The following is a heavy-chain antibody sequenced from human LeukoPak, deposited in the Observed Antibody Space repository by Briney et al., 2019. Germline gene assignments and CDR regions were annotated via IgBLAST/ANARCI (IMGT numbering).Heavy chain of an antibody. V-gene: IGHV4-34*01. Sequence: PSETLSLTCAVYGGSLSGYSWRWIRQPPGKGLEWIGEMNHSGSTNCNPSVKSRVTISVDTSKNQFSLRLSSVTAADTAVYYCARTTEAHSWRTRYYDYYMDVWGKGTTVTVSS. CDR2: MNHSGST. J-gene: IGHJ6*03. CDR1: GGSLSGYS. D-gene: IGHD6-13*01. CDR3: ARTTEAHSWRTRYYDYYMDV.